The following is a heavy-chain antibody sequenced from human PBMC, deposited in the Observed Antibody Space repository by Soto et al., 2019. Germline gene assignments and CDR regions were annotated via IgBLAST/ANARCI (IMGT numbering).Heavy chain of an antibody. V-gene: IGHV1-46*01. D-gene: IGHD3-10*01. J-gene: IGHJ5*02. CDR1: GYTFTSYY. CDR3: ARDPLTMVRGVIIDPFDWCDP. CDR2: INPSGGST. Sequence: QVQLVQSGAEVKKPGASVKVSCKASGYTFTSYYMHWVRQATGQVLEWMGIINPSGGSTRYAQKFRGRVTLTRDTSKRPVYTGVSILRSEDTAVYYCARDPLTMVRGVIIDPFDWCDPWGQGKLVTVSS.